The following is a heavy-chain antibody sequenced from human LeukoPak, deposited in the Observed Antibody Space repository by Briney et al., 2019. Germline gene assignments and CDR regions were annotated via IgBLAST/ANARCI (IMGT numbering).Heavy chain of an antibody. J-gene: IGHJ4*02. CDR1: GYTFTGYY. Sequence: ASGKVSCKASGYTFTGYYMHWVRQAPGQGLEWMGWINPNSGGTNYAQKFQGRVTMTRDTSISTAYMELSRLRSDDTAVYYCARDIPAFDTMVRGVIVYWGQGTLVTVSS. V-gene: IGHV1-2*02. CDR2: INPNSGGT. CDR3: ARDIPAFDTMVRGVIVY. D-gene: IGHD3-10*01.